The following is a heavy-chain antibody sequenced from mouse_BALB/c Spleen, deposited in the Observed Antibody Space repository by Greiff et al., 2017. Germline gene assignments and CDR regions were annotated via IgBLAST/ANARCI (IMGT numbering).Heavy chain of an antibody. J-gene: IGHJ2*01. CDR1: GFTFSSYA. CDR3: ARTDLHYGNWNFDY. D-gene: IGHD2-1*01. Sequence: EVHLVESGGGLVKPGGSLKLSCAASGFTFSSYAMSWVRQTPEKRLEWVASISSGGSTYYPDSVKGRFTISRDNARNILYLQMSSLRSEDTAMYYCARTDLHYGNWNFDYWGQGTTLTVSS. V-gene: IGHV5-6-5*01. CDR2: ISSGGST.